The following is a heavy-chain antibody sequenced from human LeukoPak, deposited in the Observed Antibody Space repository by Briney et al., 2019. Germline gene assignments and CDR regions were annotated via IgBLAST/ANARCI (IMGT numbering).Heavy chain of an antibody. CDR1: GGTFCSYA. D-gene: IGHD3-9*01. CDR3: ARGRPYYDILTGYKAAYYYYGMDV. CDR2: IIPIFGTA. J-gene: IGHJ6*02. Sequence: ASVKVSCKASGGTFCSYAISWVRQAPGQGLEWMGGIIPIFGTANYAQKFQGRVTITADESTSTAYMELSSLRSEDTAVYYCARGRPYYDILTGYKAAYYYYGMDVWGQGTTVTVSS. V-gene: IGHV1-69*01.